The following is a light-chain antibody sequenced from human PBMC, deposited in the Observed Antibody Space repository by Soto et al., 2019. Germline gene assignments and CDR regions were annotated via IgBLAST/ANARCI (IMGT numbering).Light chain of an antibody. CDR3: QQYVTSPWG. Sequence: EIVLTQTPGTLSLSPGERATLSCRASQSVSSSFLAWYQQKPGQAPSLLIYGASNRATGIPDRFSGSGSGTDFTLTISRLEPEDFAVYYCQQYVTSPWGFGQGTKVDIK. CDR2: GAS. J-gene: IGKJ1*01. CDR1: QSVSSSF. V-gene: IGKV3-20*01.